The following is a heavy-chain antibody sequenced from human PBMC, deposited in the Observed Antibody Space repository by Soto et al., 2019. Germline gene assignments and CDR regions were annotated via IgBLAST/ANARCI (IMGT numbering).Heavy chain of an antibody. J-gene: IGHJ4*02. CDR1: GFTFSSYA. CDR2: ISGSGGST. D-gene: IGHD3-22*01. V-gene: IGHV3-23*01. Sequence: GGSLRLSCAASGFTFSSYAMSWVRQAPGKGLEWVSAISGSGGSTYYADSVKGRFTISRDNSKNTLYLQMNSLRAEDTAVYYCATKYYYDSSGYYYPIDYWGQGTLVTVSS. CDR3: ATKYYYDSSGYYYPIDY.